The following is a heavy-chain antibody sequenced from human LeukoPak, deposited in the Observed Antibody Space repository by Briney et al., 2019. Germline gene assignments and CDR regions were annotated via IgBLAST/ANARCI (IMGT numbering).Heavy chain of an antibody. CDR2: ISSTGSTI. V-gene: IGHV3-11*01. Sequence: GGSLRLSCAASAFTFSDYYMSWIRQAPGKGLEWVSYISSTGSTIYYADSVKGRFTISRDNAKNSLYLQMNSLRAEDTAVYYCARELGYCSGGSCYSAGGYYFDYWGQGTLVTVSS. CDR3: ARELGYCSGGSCYSAGGYYFDY. CDR1: AFTFSDYY. D-gene: IGHD2-15*01. J-gene: IGHJ4*02.